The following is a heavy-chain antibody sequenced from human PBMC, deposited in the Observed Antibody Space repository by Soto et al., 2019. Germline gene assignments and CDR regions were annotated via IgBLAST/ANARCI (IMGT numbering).Heavy chain of an antibody. CDR3: ARDWAVAAAGPYNWFDP. CDR1: GYTFTSYG. V-gene: IGHV1-18*01. D-gene: IGHD6-13*01. Sequence: ASVKVSCKASGYTFTSYGISWVRQAPGQGLEWMGWISAYNGNTNYAQKLQGRVTMTTDTSTSTAYMELRSLRSDDTAVYYCARDWAVAAAGPYNWFDPWGQGTLVTVSS. J-gene: IGHJ5*02. CDR2: ISAYNGNT.